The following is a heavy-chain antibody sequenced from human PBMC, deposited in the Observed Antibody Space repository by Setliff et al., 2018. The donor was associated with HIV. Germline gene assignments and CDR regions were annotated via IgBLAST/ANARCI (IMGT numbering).Heavy chain of an antibody. D-gene: IGHD2-2*01. CDR3: ARASRYCSRTSCHGDWFDP. Sequence: GASVKVSCKASGYTFTTYSMNWVRQAPGQGLEWMGWINTNTGNPTYAQGFTGRFVFSLDTPVSTAYLQISSLKAEDTAVYYCARASRYCSRTSCHGDWFDPWGQGTLVTVSS. CDR1: GYTFTTYS. V-gene: IGHV7-4-1*02. CDR2: INTNTGNP. J-gene: IGHJ5*02.